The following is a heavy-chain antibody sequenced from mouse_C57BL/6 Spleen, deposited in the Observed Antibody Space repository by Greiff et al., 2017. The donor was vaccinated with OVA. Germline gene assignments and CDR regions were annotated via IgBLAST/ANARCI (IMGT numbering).Heavy chain of an antibody. CDR2: ISYDGSN. CDR1: GYSITSGYY. V-gene: IGHV3-6*01. D-gene: IGHD1-1*01. CDR3: AREENDGSSYTAWFAY. Sequence: EVKLQESGPGLVKPSQSLSLTCSVTGYSITSGYYWNWIRQFPGNKLEWMGYISYDGSNNYNPSLKNRISITRDTSQNQFFLKLNSVTTEDTATYYWAREENDGSSYTAWFAYWGQGTLVTVSA. J-gene: IGHJ3*01.